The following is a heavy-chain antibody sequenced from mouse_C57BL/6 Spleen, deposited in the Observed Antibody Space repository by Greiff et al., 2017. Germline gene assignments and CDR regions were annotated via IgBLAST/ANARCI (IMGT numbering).Heavy chain of an antibody. D-gene: IGHD1-1*01. CDR3: ARPGYYGSSPFAY. V-gene: IGHV1-47*01. J-gene: IGHJ3*01. CDR2: FHPYNDDT. CDR1: GYTFTTYP. Sequence: VQVVESGAELVKPGASVKMSCKASGYTFTTYPIEWMKQNHGKSLEWIGNFHPYNDDTKYNEKFKGKATLTVEKSSSTVYLELSRLTSDDSAVYYCARPGYYGSSPFAYWGQGTLVTVSA.